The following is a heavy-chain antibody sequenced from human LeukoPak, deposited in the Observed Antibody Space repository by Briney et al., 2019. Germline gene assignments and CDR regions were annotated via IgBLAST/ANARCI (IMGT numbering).Heavy chain of an antibody. CDR2: INHSGST. V-gene: IGHV4-34*01. J-gene: IGHJ4*02. D-gene: IGHD3-22*01. CDR3: ARGLGNYYDSSGYYSFDY. CDR1: GGSFSGYY. Sequence: SETLSLTCAVYGGSFSGYYWSWIGQPPGKGLEWIGEINHSGSTNYNPSLKSRVTISVDTSKNQFSLKLSSVTAADTAVYYCARGLGNYYDSSGYYSFDYWGQGTLVTVSS.